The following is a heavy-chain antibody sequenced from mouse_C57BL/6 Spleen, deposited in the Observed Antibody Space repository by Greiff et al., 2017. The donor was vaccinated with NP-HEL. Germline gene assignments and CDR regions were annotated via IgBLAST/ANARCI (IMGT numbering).Heavy chain of an antibody. CDR1: GFTFSSYG. CDR3: ARHVYYGSKGAMDY. CDR2: ISSGGSYT. J-gene: IGHJ4*01. D-gene: IGHD1-1*01. Sequence: EVQRVESGGDLVKPGGSLKLSCAASGFTFSSYGMSWVRQTPDKRLEWVATISSGGSYTYYPDSVKGRFTISRDNAKNTLYLQMSSLKSEDTAMYYCARHVYYGSKGAMDYWGQGTSVTVSS. V-gene: IGHV5-6*01.